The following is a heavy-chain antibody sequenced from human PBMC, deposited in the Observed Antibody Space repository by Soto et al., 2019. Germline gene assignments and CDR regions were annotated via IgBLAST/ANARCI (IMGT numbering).Heavy chain of an antibody. V-gene: IGHV1-46*01. J-gene: IGHJ4*02. CDR2: INPSGGST. CDR3: ARDIVVAVAATRYSSGWYLFDY. D-gene: IGHD2-15*01. Sequence: GASVKVSCKASGYTFTSYYMHWVRQAPGQGLEWMGIINPSGGSTSYAQKFQGRVTMTRDTSTSTVYMELSSLRSEDTAVYYCARDIVVAVAATRYSSGWYLFDYWGQGTLVTVSS. CDR1: GYTFTSYY.